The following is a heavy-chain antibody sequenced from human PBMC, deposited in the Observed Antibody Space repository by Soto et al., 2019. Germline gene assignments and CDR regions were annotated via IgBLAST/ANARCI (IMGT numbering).Heavy chain of an antibody. J-gene: IGHJ4*02. CDR1: GYTFTSYG. CDR2: ISAYNGNT. CDR3: ARSRGGYDFWSGYYHFDY. V-gene: IGHV1-18*01. Sequence: ASVKVSCKASGYTFTSYGISWVRQAPGQGLEWMGWISAYNGNTNYAQKLQGRVTMTTDTSTSTAYMELRSLRSDDTAVYYCARSRGGYDFWSGYYHFDYWGQGTLVTVSS. D-gene: IGHD3-3*01.